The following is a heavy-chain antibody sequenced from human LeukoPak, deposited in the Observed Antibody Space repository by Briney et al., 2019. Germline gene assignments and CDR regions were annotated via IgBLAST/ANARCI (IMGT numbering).Heavy chain of an antibody. D-gene: IGHD6-6*01. Sequence: GGSLRLSCAASGFTFSSYAMHWVRQAPGKGLEWVAVISYDGSNKYYADSVKGRFTISRDNSKNTLYLQMNSLRAEDTAVYYCARDHSSFRGSLDYWGQGTLVTVSS. V-gene: IGHV3-30*01. J-gene: IGHJ4*02. CDR2: ISYDGSNK. CDR3: ARDHSSFRGSLDY. CDR1: GFTFSSYA.